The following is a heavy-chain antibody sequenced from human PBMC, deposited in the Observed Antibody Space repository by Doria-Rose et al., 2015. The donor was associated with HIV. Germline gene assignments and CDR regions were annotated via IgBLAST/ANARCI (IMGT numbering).Heavy chain of an antibody. CDR2: LDVGNGDT. CDR3: ARIHSLSSSSLGH. V-gene: IGHV1-3*01. J-gene: IGHJ4*02. CDR1: GYTFSAYA. D-gene: IGHD6-13*01. Sequence: QSGAEVTKPGASVAVSCKTSGYTFSAYAIHWVRQAPGQRLEWMGWLDVGNGDTRYSRKFQDRVTITSDTSANTGYMALSSLRSEDTAVYYCARIHSLSSSSLGHWGQGTRGTVSS.